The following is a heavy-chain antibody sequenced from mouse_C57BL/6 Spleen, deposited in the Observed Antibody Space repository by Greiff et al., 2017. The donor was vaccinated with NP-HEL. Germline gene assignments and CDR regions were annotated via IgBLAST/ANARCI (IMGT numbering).Heavy chain of an antibody. CDR3: AKPYDYDFDY. CDR1: GYAFSSSW. D-gene: IGHD2-4*01. Sequence: VQVVESGPELVKPGASVKISCKASGYAFSSSWMNWVKQRPGKGLEWIGRIYPGDGDTNYNGKFKGKATLTADKSSSTAYMQLSSLTSEDSAVYFCAKPYDYDFDYWGQGTTLTVSS. V-gene: IGHV1-82*01. CDR2: IYPGDGDT. J-gene: IGHJ2*01.